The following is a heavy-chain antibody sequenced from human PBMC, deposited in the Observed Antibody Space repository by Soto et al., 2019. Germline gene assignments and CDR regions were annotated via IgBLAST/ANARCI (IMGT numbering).Heavy chain of an antibody. CDR1: GFTFHDYA. Sequence: GGSLRLSCATSGFTFHDYAMSWVRQAPGKGLEWVSAIAFTGSATYYADSVKGRFTISRDNSKNIVYLQMNSLRVDDTALYYCAHPRGFGVFDAYDIWGPGTMVTVSS. D-gene: IGHD3-10*01. V-gene: IGHV3-23*05. J-gene: IGHJ3*02. CDR2: IAFTGSAT. CDR3: AHPRGFGVFDAYDI.